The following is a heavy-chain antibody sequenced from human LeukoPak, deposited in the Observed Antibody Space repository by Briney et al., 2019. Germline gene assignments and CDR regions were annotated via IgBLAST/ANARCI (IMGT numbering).Heavy chain of an antibody. CDR3: ARDFTPEWFDIH. Sequence: PGGSLRLSCAASGFTFSSYGMHWVRQAPGKGLEWVAVIWYDGSNKYYADSVKGRFTISRDNSKNTLYLQMNSLRADDTAVYYCARDFTPEWFDIHWGQGTLVTVS. V-gene: IGHV3-33*01. CDR2: IWYDGSNK. CDR1: GFTFSSYG. J-gene: IGHJ4*02. D-gene: IGHD3-3*01.